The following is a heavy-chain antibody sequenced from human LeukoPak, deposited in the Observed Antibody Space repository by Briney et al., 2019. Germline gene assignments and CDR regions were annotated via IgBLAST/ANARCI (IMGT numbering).Heavy chain of an antibody. CDR2: IYHSGST. Sequence: GSLRLSCVVSGFTFSSYSMSWVRQPPGEGLEWIGEIYHSGSTNYNPSLSGRVTISVDKSKNQFSLKLSSVTAADTAVYSCARGRYNSGWYLDYWGQGTLVTVSS. V-gene: IGHV4-4*01. D-gene: IGHD6-19*01. CDR3: ARGRYNSGWYLDY. J-gene: IGHJ4*02. CDR1: GFTFSSYSM.